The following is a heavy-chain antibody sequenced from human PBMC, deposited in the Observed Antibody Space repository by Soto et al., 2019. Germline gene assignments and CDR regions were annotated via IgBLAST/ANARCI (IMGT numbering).Heavy chain of an antibody. CDR3: ASGREGVYYDSSGYSAFDY. CDR1: GGTFSSSS. CDR2: IIPIFGTA. Sequence: SVKVSCKASGGTFSSSSISWVRQAPGQGLEWMGGIIPIFGTANYTQKFQGRVTITADESISTAYMELSRLRSDDTAVYYCASGREGVYYDSSGYSAFDYWGQGTLVTVSS. V-gene: IGHV1-69*13. J-gene: IGHJ4*02. D-gene: IGHD3-22*01.